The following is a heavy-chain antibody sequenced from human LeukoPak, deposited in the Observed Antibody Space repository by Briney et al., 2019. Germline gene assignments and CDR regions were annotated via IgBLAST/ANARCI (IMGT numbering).Heavy chain of an antibody. Sequence: GGSLRLSCAASGFTFSSYAMIWVRQAPGKGLEWVSAISGSGRSTYYAYSVKGRFTISRDNSKTTLYLQMNSLRAEDTAVYYCAKGDYDSSGYYYDYYYYGMDVWGQGTTVTVSS. V-gene: IGHV3-23*01. CDR2: ISGSGRST. CDR1: GFTFSSYA. CDR3: AKGDYDSSGYYYDYYYYGMDV. J-gene: IGHJ6*02. D-gene: IGHD3-22*01.